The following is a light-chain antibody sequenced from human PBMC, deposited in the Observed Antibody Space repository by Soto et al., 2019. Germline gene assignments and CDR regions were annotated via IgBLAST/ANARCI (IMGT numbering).Light chain of an antibody. V-gene: IGKV3-20*01. J-gene: IGKJ4*01. Sequence: EIVLTQSPGTLSLSPGERATLSCRASQSVSSSYLAWYQQKPGQAPSLLIYGASTRATETPVRFSGSGSGTEFTLTISSLQSEDFAVYYCQQYSNWPPVIFGGGTKVDI. CDR1: QSVSSSY. CDR2: GAS. CDR3: QQYSNWPPVI.